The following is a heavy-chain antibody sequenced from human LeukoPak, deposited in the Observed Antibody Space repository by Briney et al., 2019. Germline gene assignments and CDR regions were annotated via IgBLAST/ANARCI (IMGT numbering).Heavy chain of an antibody. CDR3: ARARYCSSTSCRLRGAYYYYYMDV. CDR2: INPNSGGT. V-gene: IGHV1-2*02. CDR1: GYTFTGYY. J-gene: IGHJ6*03. Sequence: GASVKVSCKASGYTFTGYYMHWVRQAPGQGLEWMGWINPNSGGTNYAQKFQGRVTMTRDTSISTAYMELSRLRSDDTAVYCCARARYCSSTSCRLRGAYYYYYMDVWGKGTTVTVSS. D-gene: IGHD2-2*01.